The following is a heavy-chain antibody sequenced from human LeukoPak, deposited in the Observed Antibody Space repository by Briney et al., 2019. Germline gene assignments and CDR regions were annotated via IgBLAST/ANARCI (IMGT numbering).Heavy chain of an antibody. D-gene: IGHD2-2*01. V-gene: IGHV4-59*01. J-gene: IGHJ6*02. CDR2: IYYSGST. CDR1: GGSISSYY. Sequence: SETLSLTCTVSGGSISSYYWSWIRQPPGKGLEWIGYIYYSGSTNYNPSLKSRVTISVDTSKNQFSLKLSSVTAADTAVYYCARGEYQLLSDYYYGMDVRGQGTTVTVSS. CDR3: ARGEYQLLSDYYYGMDV.